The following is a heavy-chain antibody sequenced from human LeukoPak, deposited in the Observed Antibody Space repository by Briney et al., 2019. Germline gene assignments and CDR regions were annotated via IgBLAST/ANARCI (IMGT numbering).Heavy chain of an antibody. V-gene: IGHV2-5*01. CDR3: AHRRGYYFDY. CDR2: LYWNDDK. Sequence: SGPTLVNPTPTLTLTCTFSGFSLSTSGVGVGLIRQPPGKALEWLALLYWNDDKRYSPSLNSRLTITKDTSKNQVVFIMTNMDPVDTATYYCAHRRGYYFDYWGQGTLVTVSS. J-gene: IGHJ4*02. CDR1: GFSLSTSGVG. D-gene: IGHD5-12*01.